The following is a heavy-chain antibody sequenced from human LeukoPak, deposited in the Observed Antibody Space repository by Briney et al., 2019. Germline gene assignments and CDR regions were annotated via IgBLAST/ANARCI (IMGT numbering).Heavy chain of an antibody. V-gene: IGHV1-46*01. CDR2: INPSGGST. Sequence: ASVKVSCKASGYTFTSYYMHWVRQAPGQGLEWMGIINPSGGSTSYAQKFQGRVTMTRDMSTSTAYMELSSLRSEDTAVYYCARDVIIAAAGTAYYYYMDVWGKGTTVTVSS. J-gene: IGHJ6*03. CDR3: ARDVIIAAAGTAYYYYMDV. D-gene: IGHD6-13*01. CDR1: GYTFTSYY.